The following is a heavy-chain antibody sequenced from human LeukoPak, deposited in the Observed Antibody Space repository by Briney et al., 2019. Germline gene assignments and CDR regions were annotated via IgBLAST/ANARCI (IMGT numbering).Heavy chain of an antibody. Sequence: PGGSLRLSCAASGFTFSSYAMHWVRQAPGKGLEWVGRIESKTDGGTTDYAAPVKGRFTISRDDSKNTLYLQMNSLKTEDTAVYYCTTPVGPYGDYFDYWGQGTLVTVSS. CDR2: IESKTDGGTT. D-gene: IGHD4-17*01. CDR3: TTPVGPYGDYFDY. J-gene: IGHJ4*02. CDR1: GFTFSSYA. V-gene: IGHV3-15*04.